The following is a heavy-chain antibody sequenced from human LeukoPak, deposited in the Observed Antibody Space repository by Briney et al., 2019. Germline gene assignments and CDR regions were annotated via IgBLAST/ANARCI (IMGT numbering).Heavy chain of an antibody. CDR3: ARGGPTPGGYYYYGMDV. V-gene: IGHV4-39*07. D-gene: IGHD2-15*01. CDR1: GGSVSRNSDY. Sequence: SETLSLTCTVSGGSVSRNSDYWGWIRQPPGKGLEWTGSIYYSGSTYYNPSLKSRVTISVDTSKNQFSLKLSSVTAADTAVYYCARGGPTPGGYYYYGMDVWGQGTTVTVSS. J-gene: IGHJ6*02. CDR2: IYYSGST.